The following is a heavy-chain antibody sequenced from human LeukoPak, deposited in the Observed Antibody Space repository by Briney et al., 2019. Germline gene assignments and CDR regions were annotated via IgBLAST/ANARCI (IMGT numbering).Heavy chain of an antibody. J-gene: IGHJ6*02. CDR2: INTNTGNP. V-gene: IGHV7-4-1*02. CDR1: GYSFITYA. Sequence: ASVKVSCKASGYSFITYAMHWVRQAPGQGLEWMGWINTNTGNPTYAQGFTGRFVFSLDTSVSTAYLQISSLKAEDTAVYYCARVPREHSGWYTYYYGMDVWGQGTTVTVSS. D-gene: IGHD6-19*01. CDR3: ARVPREHSGWYTYYYGMDV.